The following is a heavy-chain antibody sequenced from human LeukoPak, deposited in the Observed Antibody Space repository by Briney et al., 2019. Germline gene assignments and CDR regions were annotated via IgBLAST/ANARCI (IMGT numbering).Heavy chain of an antibody. Sequence: HPGGSLRLSCAASGFTFSDYSMNWDRQAPGKGLEWISYIGIDSGNTNYADSVKGRFTISGDKAKNSLYLQMNSLRVEDTAVYCCARDYKYAFDNWGQGTLVTVSS. D-gene: IGHD5-24*01. J-gene: IGHJ4*02. CDR2: IGIDSGNT. CDR1: GFTFSDYS. V-gene: IGHV3-48*01. CDR3: ARDYKYAFDN.